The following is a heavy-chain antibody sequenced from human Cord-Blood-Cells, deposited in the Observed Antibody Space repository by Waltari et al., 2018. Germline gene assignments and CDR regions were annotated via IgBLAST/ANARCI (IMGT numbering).Heavy chain of an antibody. V-gene: IGHV3-23*01. D-gene: IGHD3-3*01. Sequence: GGGLVQPGGSLRLSCAASGFTFSSYAMSWVRQAPGKGLEWVSAISGSGGSTYYADSVKGRFTISRDNSKNTLYLQMNSLRAEDTAVYYCAKGSYDFWSGYYYYYYMDVWGKGTTVTVSS. CDR1: GFTFSSYA. CDR3: AKGSYDFWSGYYYYYYMDV. CDR2: ISGSGGST. J-gene: IGHJ6*03.